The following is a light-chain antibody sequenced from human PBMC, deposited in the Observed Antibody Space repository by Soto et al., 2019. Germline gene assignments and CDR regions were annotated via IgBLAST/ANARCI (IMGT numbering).Light chain of an antibody. Sequence: EIVMTQSPATLSVSPGERATLSCRVSQSVSSNLAWYQQKPGQAPRLLIYGASTRATGIPARFIGRGSGTDFTLTISRLEPEDFALYFCHQYGSSPATFGQGTEKDIK. CDR2: GAS. J-gene: IGKJ1*01. V-gene: IGKV3-15*01. CDR3: HQYGSSPAT. CDR1: QSVSSN.